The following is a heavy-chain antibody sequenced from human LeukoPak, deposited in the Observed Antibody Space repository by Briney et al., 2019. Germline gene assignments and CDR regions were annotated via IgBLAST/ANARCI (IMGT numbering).Heavy chain of an antibody. CDR2: INPNSGGT. Sequence: GASVKVSCKTSGYTLTDYYMHWVRQAPGQGLEWMGWINPNSGGTNYAQKFQGRVTMTRDTSISTAYMEMSRLISDDTAVYYCARDRGRISDYYGSGRSLQYYMDVWGKGTTVTVSS. V-gene: IGHV1-2*02. D-gene: IGHD3-10*01. CDR1: GYTLTDYY. CDR3: ARDRGRISDYYGSGRSLQYYMDV. J-gene: IGHJ6*03.